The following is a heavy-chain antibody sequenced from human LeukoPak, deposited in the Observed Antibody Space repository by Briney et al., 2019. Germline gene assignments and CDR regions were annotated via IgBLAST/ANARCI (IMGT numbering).Heavy chain of an antibody. CDR2: ISSSGSTI. Sequence: PGGSLRLSCAASGFTFSDYYMSWIRQAPGKGLEWVSYISSSGSTIYYADSVKGRFTISRDNAKNSLYLQMNSLRAEDTAVYYCARRHYYDSSGYSLDYWGQGTLVTVSS. CDR3: ARRHYYDSSGYSLDY. D-gene: IGHD3-22*01. J-gene: IGHJ4*02. V-gene: IGHV3-11*01. CDR1: GFTFSDYY.